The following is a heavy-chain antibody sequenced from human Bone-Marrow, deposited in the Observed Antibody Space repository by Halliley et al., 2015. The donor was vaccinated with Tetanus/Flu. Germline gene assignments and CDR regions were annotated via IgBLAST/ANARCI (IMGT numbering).Heavy chain of an antibody. CDR2: ISGSGSSM. Sequence: SLRLSCEASGFTFSSYEMKWVRQAPGKGLEWVSYISGSGSSMYYARSVKGPFTISRDNAKQSLYLQMNSLRGEDSASYYCARVQDPVITWPYALGVWGGGSALPFSS. CDR3: ARVQDPVITWPYALGV. CDR1: GFTFSSYE. V-gene: IGHV3-48*03. J-gene: IGHJ6*02. D-gene: IGHD3-22*01.